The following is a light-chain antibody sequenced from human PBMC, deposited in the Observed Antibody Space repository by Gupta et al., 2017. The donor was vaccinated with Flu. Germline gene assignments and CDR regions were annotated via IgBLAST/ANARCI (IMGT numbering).Light chain of an antibody. CDR1: SSDVGGYNY. CDR3: SSYTRSRTRV. CDR2: DVR. V-gene: IGLV2-14*01. Sequence: QSALTQPASVSGSPGQSIPISCTGTSSDVGGYNYVPWYQQHQDTDPKLMMYDVRNRPPGVSNRGPGSESGNNESITLSGTQAEDEAYYDCSSYTRSRTRVFGGGTKLTVL. J-gene: IGLJ2*01.